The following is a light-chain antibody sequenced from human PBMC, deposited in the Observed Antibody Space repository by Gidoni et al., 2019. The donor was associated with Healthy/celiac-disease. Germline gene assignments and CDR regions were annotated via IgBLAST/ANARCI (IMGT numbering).Light chain of an antibody. CDR2: AAS. CDR3: RQCYSSPYT. V-gene: IGKV1D-8*04. Sequence: VIWTPQSPSLPSALTGDRVITSGRMSQGISSYLAWYQQKPGKAPELLIDAASNWQGGVPSRFSGSGSGTDFTLSISYLQSEDFANCYCRQCYSSPYTFGEGTKLEIK. J-gene: IGKJ2*01. CDR1: QGISSY.